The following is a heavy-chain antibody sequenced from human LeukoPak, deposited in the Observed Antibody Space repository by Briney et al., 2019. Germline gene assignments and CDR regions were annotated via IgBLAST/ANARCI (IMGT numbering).Heavy chain of an antibody. J-gene: IGHJ4*02. CDR3: ATMPLEWESRYFDH. V-gene: IGHV3-66*01. Sequence: GGSLRLSCAASGFTVSSNYMHWVRQAPGKGLEWVSVISAGGSTYYADSVKGRFTISRDNSKNTLHLQMNSLRAEDAAVYYCATMPLEWESRYFDHWGQGTPVTVSS. CDR1: GFTVSSNY. CDR2: ISAGGST. D-gene: IGHD1-26*01.